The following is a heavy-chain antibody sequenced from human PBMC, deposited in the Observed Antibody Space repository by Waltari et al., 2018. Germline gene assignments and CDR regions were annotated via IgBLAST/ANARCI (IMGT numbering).Heavy chain of an antibody. V-gene: IGHV6-1*01. Sequence: QVQLQQSGPGLVKPSQTLSLTCAISGDSVSRYGAAWNWIRQSPSRGLEWLGRAYYRSKWSNDYAVSVKSRITITPDTSKIQFSLQLHSVNPDDTAVYYCASGRDSAFDIWGQGTIVTVSS. CDR1: GDSVSRYGAA. CDR3: ASGRDSAFDI. D-gene: IGHD3-10*01. CDR2: AYYRSKWSN. J-gene: IGHJ3*02.